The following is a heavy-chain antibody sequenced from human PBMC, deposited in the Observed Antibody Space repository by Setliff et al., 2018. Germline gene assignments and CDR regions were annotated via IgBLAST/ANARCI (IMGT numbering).Heavy chain of an antibody. Sequence: AGGSLRLSCAASGYTSSSYAMTWVRQAPGKGLEWVSIISASGDTTYYADSVKGRFTISRDNSKNTLYLQMNSLRAEDTAVYYCCSGSYLFVYWGQGSLVTVSS. CDR3: CSGSYLFVY. CDR1: GYTSSSYA. CDR2: ISASGDTT. J-gene: IGHJ4*02. D-gene: IGHD1-26*01. V-gene: IGHV3-23*01.